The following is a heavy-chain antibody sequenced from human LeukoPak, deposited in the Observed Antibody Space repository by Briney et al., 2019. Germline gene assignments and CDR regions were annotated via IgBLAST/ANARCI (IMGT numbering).Heavy chain of an antibody. CDR3: AKAVSGYYYMDV. Sequence: GGSLRLSCAASGFTFSSYSMDWVRQAPGKGLEWVSSISSSSSYIYYADSVKGRFTMSRDNSKNILYLQMNSLRAEDTAVYCCAKAVSGYYYMDVWGKGTTVTVSS. CDR1: GFTFSSYS. V-gene: IGHV3-21*04. D-gene: IGHD3-10*01. J-gene: IGHJ6*03. CDR2: ISSSSSYI.